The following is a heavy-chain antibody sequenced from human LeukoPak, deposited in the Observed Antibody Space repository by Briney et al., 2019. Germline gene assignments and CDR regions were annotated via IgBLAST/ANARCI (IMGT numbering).Heavy chain of an antibody. CDR1: GGSFSGYY. V-gene: IGHV4-34*01. D-gene: IGHD2-2*01. CDR3: ARASPSRYCSSTSCYGYSYGSHGSPLDY. J-gene: IGHJ4*02. CDR2: INHSGST. Sequence: PSETLSLTCAVYGGSFSGYYWSWLRQPPGKGLEWIGEINHSGSTNYNPSLKRRGTISVDTSKNQFSLKLSSVTAAYTAVYYCARASPSRYCSSTSCYGYSYGSHGSPLDYWGQGTLVTVSS.